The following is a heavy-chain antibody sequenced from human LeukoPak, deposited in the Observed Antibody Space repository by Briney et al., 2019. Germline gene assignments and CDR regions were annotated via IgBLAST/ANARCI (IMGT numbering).Heavy chain of an antibody. Sequence: GGSLRLSCAASGFTVSSNYMSWVRQAPGKGLEWVSVIYSGGSTYYADSVKGRFTISRDNSKNTLYLQMNSLRAEDTAVYYCTKTIQLWAQFYYYYYMDVWGKGTTVTISS. J-gene: IGHJ6*03. CDR3: TKTIQLWAQFYYYYYMDV. CDR2: IYSGGST. V-gene: IGHV3-66*01. CDR1: GFTVSSNY. D-gene: IGHD5-18*01.